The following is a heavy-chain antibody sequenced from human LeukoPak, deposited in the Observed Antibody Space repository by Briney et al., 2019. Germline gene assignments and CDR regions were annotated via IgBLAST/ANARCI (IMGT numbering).Heavy chain of an antibody. D-gene: IGHD6-19*01. Sequence: ASVKVSCKASGYTFTGYYMHWVRQAPGQGLEWMGWINPNSGGTNYARKFQGRVTMTRDTSISTAYMELSRLRSDDTAVYYCARGGYSSGWYWFDPWGQGTLVTVSS. CDR1: GYTFTGYY. CDR3: ARGGYSSGWYWFDP. V-gene: IGHV1-2*02. CDR2: INPNSGGT. J-gene: IGHJ5*02.